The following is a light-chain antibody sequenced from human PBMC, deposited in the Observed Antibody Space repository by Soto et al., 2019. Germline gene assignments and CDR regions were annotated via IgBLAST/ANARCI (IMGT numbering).Light chain of an antibody. CDR1: SSNIGAGYD. V-gene: IGLV1-40*01. CDR3: QSYDSSRSGWV. CDR2: GNS. J-gene: IGLJ3*02. Sequence: QSVLTQPPSVSGAPGQRVTISCTGSSSNIGAGYDVHWYQQLPGTAPKLLIYGNSNRPSGVPDRFSGSNSGPSASLAITGLQAEDEADYYCQSYDSSRSGWVFGGGTKVTVL.